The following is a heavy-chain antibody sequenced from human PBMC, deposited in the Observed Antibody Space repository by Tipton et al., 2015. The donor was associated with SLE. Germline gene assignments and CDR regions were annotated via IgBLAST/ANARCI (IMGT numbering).Heavy chain of an antibody. CDR2: IYDTEST. V-gene: IGHV4-30-2*01. J-gene: IGHJ4*02. D-gene: IGHD3-16*01. Sequence: TLSLTCAVSGGSITDGDYAWSWIRQPPGKGLAWIGYIYDTESTYDNSSLKNRVAISVDKSKNQFSLRLTSVTAADTALYYCARGIMGDHDYWGQGTLVTVSS. CDR3: ARGIMGDHDY. CDR1: GGSITDGDYA.